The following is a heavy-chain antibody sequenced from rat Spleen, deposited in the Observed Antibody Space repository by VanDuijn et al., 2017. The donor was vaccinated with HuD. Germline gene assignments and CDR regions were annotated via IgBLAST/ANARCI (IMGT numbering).Heavy chain of an antibody. V-gene: IGHV5-29*01. J-gene: IGHJ2*01. D-gene: IGHD1-9*01. CDR2: ISYDGSTT. Sequence: EVQLVESDGGLVQPGRSLKVSCATSGFTFSDYYMAWVRQAPTKGLEWVASISYDGSTTYYRDSVKGRFTISRDNAKSTLYLQMDSLRSEDTAIYYCARPTTGIPFNYWGQGVMVTVSS. CDR3: ARPTTGIPFNY. CDR1: GFTFSDYY.